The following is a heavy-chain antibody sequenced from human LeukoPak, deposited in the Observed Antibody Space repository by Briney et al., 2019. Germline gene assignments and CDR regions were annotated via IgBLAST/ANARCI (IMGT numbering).Heavy chain of an antibody. CDR2: ISYDGSNK. CDR3: ARARDSGSYFDY. Sequence: PGGSLRLSCAASRFTFSSYALHWVSQAPGKGLEWVAVISYDGSNKYYADSVKGRFTISRDNSKSTLYLQMNSLRAEDTAVYYCARARDSGSYFDYWGQGSLVTVSS. J-gene: IGHJ4*02. V-gene: IGHV3-30-3*01. CDR1: RFTFSSYA. D-gene: IGHD1-26*01.